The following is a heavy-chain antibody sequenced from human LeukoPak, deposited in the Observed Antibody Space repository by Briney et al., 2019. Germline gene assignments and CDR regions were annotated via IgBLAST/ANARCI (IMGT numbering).Heavy chain of an antibody. CDR2: IYYSGST. J-gene: IGHJ4*02. CDR1: GGSISSGDYY. V-gene: IGHV4-30-4*01. D-gene: IGHD3-22*01. CDR3: ARAMIVPIWFDY. Sequence: SSQTLSLTCTVSGGSISSGDYYWSWIRQPPGKGLEWIGYIYYSGSTYYNPSLKSRVTISVDTSKTQFSLKLSSVTAADTAVYYCARAMIVPIWFDYWGQGTLVTVSS.